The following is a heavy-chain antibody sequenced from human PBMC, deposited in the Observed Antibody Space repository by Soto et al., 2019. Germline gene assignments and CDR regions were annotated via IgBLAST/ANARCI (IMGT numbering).Heavy chain of an antibody. CDR1: GGTFSSYA. Sequence: SVKVSCKASGGTFSSYAISWVRQAPGQGLEWMGGIIPIFGTANYAQKFQGRVTITADESTSTAYMELSSLRSEDTAVYYCASDYCYDSSGYHYRGQTTLVSVSS. CDR3: ASDYCYDSSGYHY. J-gene: IGHJ4*02. D-gene: IGHD3-22*01. V-gene: IGHV1-69*13. CDR2: IIPIFGTA.